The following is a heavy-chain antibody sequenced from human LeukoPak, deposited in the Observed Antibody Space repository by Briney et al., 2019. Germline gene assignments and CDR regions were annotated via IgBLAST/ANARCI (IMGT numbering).Heavy chain of an antibody. CDR3: AIKGYSYGYVAFDI. CDR1: GGSFSGYY. D-gene: IGHD5-18*01. J-gene: IGHJ3*02. V-gene: IGHV4-34*01. Sequence: KTSETLSLTCAVYGGSFSGYYWSWIRQPPGKGLEWVGEINHSGSTNYNPSLKSRVTISVDTSKNQFSLKLSSVTAADTAVYYCAIKGYSYGYVAFDIWGQGTMVTVSS. CDR2: INHSGST.